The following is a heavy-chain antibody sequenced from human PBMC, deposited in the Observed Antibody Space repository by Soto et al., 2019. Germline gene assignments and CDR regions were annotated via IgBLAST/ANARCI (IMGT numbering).Heavy chain of an antibody. Sequence: ASVKVSCKASGYTFTGYYMHWVRQAPGQGLEWMGWINPNSGGTNYAQKFQGWVTMTRDTSISTAYMELSRLRSDDTAVYYCARSGSGSGSYYKTDYYYGTDVWGQGTTVTVSS. J-gene: IGHJ6*02. D-gene: IGHD3-10*01. V-gene: IGHV1-2*04. CDR3: ARSGSGSGSYYKTDYYYGTDV. CDR1: GYTFTGYY. CDR2: INPNSGGT.